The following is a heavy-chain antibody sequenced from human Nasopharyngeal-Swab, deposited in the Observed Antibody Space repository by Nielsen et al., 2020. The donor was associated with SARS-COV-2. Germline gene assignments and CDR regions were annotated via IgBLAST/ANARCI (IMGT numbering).Heavy chain of an antibody. CDR3: ARALTVDTAMVIYYYYYYGMDV. V-gene: IGHV1-8*01. D-gene: IGHD5-18*01. Sequence: VRQAPGQGLEWMGWMNPNSGNTGYAQKFQGRVTMTRNTSISTAYMELSSLRSEDTAVYYCARALTVDTAMVIYYYYYYGMDVWGQGNTATVSS. CDR2: MNPNSGNT. J-gene: IGHJ6*02.